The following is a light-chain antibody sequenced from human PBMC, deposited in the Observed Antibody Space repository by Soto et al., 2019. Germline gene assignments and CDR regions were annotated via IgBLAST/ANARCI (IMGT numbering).Light chain of an antibody. Sequence: QPVLTQSSSASASPGSSVKLTCTLSSGHSGYIIAWHQQQPGKAPRYLMKLEGSGSYNKGSGVPDRFSGSSSGADRSLTISNLQFEDEADYYCETWDSDTRVFGGGTQLTVL. CDR3: ETWDSDTRV. V-gene: IGLV4-60*02. CDR1: SGHSGYI. J-gene: IGLJ3*02. CDR2: LEGSGSY.